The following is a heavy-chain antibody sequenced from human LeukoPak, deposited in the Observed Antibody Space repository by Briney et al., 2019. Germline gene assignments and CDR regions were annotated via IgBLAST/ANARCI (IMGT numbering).Heavy chain of an antibody. J-gene: IGHJ6*04. V-gene: IGHV3-30*02. CDR2: IVYDGSEK. Sequence: PGGSLRLSCAVSGFTFSTYGMHWVRQAPGKGLEWVAFIVYDGSEKYYGDSVKGRVTISRDNSKNTLYLQMNSLRAEDTAVYYCAELDITMIGGVWGKGTTVTISS. CDR3: AELDITMIGGV. D-gene: IGHD3-10*02. CDR1: GFTFSTYG.